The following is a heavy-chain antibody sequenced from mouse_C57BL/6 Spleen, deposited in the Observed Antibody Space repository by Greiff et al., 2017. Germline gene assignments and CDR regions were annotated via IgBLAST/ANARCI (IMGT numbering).Heavy chain of an antibody. CDR1: GFTFSSYA. J-gene: IGHJ2*01. CDR3: ARDSGTRRGCDY. D-gene: IGHD4-1*01. V-gene: IGHV5-4*01. CDR2: ISDGGSYT. Sequence: EVQLVESGGGLVKPGGSLKLSCAASGFTFSSYAMSWVRQTPEKRLEWVATISDGGSYTYYPDNVKGRFTISRDNAKNNLYLQMSHLKSEDTAMYYCARDSGTRRGCDYWGQGTTLTVSS.